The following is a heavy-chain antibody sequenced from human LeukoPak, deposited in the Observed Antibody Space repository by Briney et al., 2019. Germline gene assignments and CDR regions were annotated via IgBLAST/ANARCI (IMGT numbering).Heavy chain of an antibody. CDR2: IIPSLDVA. V-gene: IGHV1-69*04. CDR1: GYTFTSYG. Sequence: ASVTVSFKASGYTFTSYGISWVRQAPGQGLGWIGRIIPSLDVANYAHKFQGRVTLSVDRDTATTYMEVTSLRSEDTAIYYCARDHCSPGTCLGGHWGQGTLVTVSS. D-gene: IGHD2-15*01. CDR3: ARDHCSPGTCLGGH. J-gene: IGHJ4*02.